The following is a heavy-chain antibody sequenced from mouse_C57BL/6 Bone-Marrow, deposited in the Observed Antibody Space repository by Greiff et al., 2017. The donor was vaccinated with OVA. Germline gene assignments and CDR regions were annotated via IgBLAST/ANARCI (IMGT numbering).Heavy chain of an antibody. J-gene: IGHJ3*01. D-gene: IGHD2-2*01. V-gene: IGHV5-9-1*02. CDR1: GFTFSSYA. CDR2: ISSGGDYI. CDR3: TRDLALDYYGYDGFAY. Sequence: EVQGVESGEGLVKPGGSLKLSCAASGFTFSSYAMSWVRQTPEKRLEWVAYISSGGDYIYYADTVKGRFTISRDNARNTLYLQMSSLKSEDTAMYYCTRDLALDYYGYDGFAYWGQGTLVTVSA.